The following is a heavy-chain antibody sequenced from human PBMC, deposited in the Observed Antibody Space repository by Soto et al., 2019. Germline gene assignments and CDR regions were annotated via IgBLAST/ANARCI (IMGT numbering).Heavy chain of an antibody. CDR3: ARVGPHLVGATSDYYYLMDV. Sequence: QVQLVQSGVEVKKPGASVKVSCKASGYTFTNYGITWVRQAPGQGLEWVGWISAYSGDTNYAQKLQGRVTMTTDTATSTANMEVRSLRSDDTAVYYCARVGPHLVGATSDYYYLMDVWGQGTTVSVSS. D-gene: IGHD1-26*01. J-gene: IGHJ6*02. V-gene: IGHV1-18*01. CDR2: ISAYSGDT. CDR1: GYTFTNYG.